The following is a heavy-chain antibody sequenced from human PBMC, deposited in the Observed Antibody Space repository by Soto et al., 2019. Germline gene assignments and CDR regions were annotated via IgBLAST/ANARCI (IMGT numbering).Heavy chain of an antibody. J-gene: IGHJ6*02. CDR3: ARVTMVIRDSDHFGVDV. D-gene: IGHD4-17*01. V-gene: IGHV4-38-2*02. CDR2: ISHTGTT. Sequence: SETLSVTCLDSVFPISSPYSWGCIGQPPGKGLEWIGSISHTGTTSYSPSLTSRVSISVDTSKNQVSLKLTSVTAADTAVYFCARVTMVIRDSDHFGVDVWGHGTTVTVSS. CDR1: VFPISSPYS.